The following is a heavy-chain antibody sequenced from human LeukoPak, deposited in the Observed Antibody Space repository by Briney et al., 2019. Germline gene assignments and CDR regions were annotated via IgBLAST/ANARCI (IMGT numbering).Heavy chain of an antibody. V-gene: IGHV4-61*02. CDR2: IHTSGST. CDR3: ARAGYYDSSGNFDY. J-gene: IGHJ4*02. CDR1: GDSISSGSFY. Sequence: PSETLSLTCTVSGDSISSGSFYWSWIRQPAGKGLEWIGRIHTSGSTNYNPSLKSRATMSLDTSKNQFSLKLSSVTAADTAVYYCARAGYYDSSGNFDYWGQGTLVTVSS. D-gene: IGHD3-22*01.